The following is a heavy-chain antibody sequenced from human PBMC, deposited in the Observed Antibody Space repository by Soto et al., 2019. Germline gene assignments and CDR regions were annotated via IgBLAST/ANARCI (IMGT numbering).Heavy chain of an antibody. CDR1: GFTFSSYG. Sequence: GGSLRLSCAASGFTFSSYGMHWVRQAPGKGLEWVAVIRYDGSNKYYADSVKGRFTISRDNSKNTLYLQMNSLRAEDTAVYYCARARYSYGPDYWGQGTLVTVSS. CDR3: ARARYSYGPDY. CDR2: IRYDGSNK. V-gene: IGHV3-33*01. J-gene: IGHJ4*02. D-gene: IGHD5-18*01.